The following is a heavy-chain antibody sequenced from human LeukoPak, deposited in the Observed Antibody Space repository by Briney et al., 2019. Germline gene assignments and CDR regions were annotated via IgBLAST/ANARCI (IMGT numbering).Heavy chain of an antibody. CDR3: ARIYDSSGYPDDAFDI. Sequence: SGGSLRLSCAASGFTFSSYSMNWVRQAPGKGLEWVSYISSSSSTKYYADSVKGRFTISRDNAKNSLYLQMNSLRAEDTAVYHCARIYDSSGYPDDAFDIWGQGTMVTVSS. J-gene: IGHJ3*02. V-gene: IGHV3-48*01. CDR2: ISSSSSTK. CDR1: GFTFSSYS. D-gene: IGHD3-22*01.